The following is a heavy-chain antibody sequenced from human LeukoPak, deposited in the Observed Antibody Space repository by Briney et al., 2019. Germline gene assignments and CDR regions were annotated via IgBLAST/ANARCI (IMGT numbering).Heavy chain of an antibody. V-gene: IGHV4-34*01. J-gene: IGHJ4*02. Sequence: SETLSLTCAVYGGSFSGYYWGWIRQPPGKGLEWIGSIYYSGSTYYNPSLKSRVTISVDTSKNQFSLKLSSVTAADTAVYYCARKPILNEYSSSWSTSYFDYWGQGTLVTVSS. CDR3: ARKPILNEYSSSWSTSYFDY. CDR1: GGSFSGYY. CDR2: IYYSGST. D-gene: IGHD6-13*01.